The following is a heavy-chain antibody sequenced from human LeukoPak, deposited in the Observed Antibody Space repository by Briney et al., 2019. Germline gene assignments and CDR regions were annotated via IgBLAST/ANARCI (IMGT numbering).Heavy chain of an antibody. CDR3: ARGRFHCSSTSCYVNWFDP. CDR1: GYTFTSYG. Sequence: ASVKVSCKASGYTFTSYGISWVRQAPGQGLERMGWISAYNGNTNYAQKLQGRVTMTTDTSTSTAYMELRSLRSDDTAVYYCARGRFHCSSTSCYVNWFDPWGQGTLVTVSS. CDR2: ISAYNGNT. D-gene: IGHD2-2*01. J-gene: IGHJ5*02. V-gene: IGHV1-18*01.